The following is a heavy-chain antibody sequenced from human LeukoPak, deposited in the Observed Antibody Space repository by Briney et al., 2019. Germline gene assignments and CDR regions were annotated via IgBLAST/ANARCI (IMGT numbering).Heavy chain of an antibody. CDR1: GFTFSSYA. CDR2: ISWNSGSI. Sequence: GGSLRLSCAASGFTFSSYAMSWVRQAPGKGLEWVSGISWNSGSIGYADSVKGRFTISRDNAKNSLYLQMNSLRAEDTALYYCAKEGCSGGSCYSRSHNWFDPWGQGTLVTVSS. D-gene: IGHD2-15*01. J-gene: IGHJ5*02. V-gene: IGHV3-9*01. CDR3: AKEGCSGGSCYSRSHNWFDP.